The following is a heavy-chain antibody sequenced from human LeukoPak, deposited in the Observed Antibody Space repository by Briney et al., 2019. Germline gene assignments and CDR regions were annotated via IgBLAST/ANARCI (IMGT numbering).Heavy chain of an antibody. D-gene: IGHD7-27*01. J-gene: IGHJ3*02. CDR2: IYTSGGT. V-gene: IGHV4-59*10. CDR1: GGSFSGYY. CDR3: AAGARDDAFDI. Sequence: PSETLSLTCAVYGGSFSGYYWSWIRQPAGKGLEWIGRIYTSGGTNYNPSLKSRVTMSVDTSKNQFSLKLSSVTAADTAVYYCAAGARDDAFDIWGQGTMVTVSS.